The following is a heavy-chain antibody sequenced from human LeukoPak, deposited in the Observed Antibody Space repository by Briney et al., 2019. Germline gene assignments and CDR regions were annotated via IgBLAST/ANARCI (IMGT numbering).Heavy chain of an antibody. J-gene: IGHJ4*02. CDR1: GFTFSDYY. V-gene: IGHV3-11*03. D-gene: IGHD5-18*01. CDR2: ISSSSTYT. Sequence: GGSLRLSCAASGFTFSDYYMTWIRQAPGKGLEWLSYISSSSTYTNYGDSVKGRFTISRDNAKNSLYLQMDSLRAEDTAVYYCATRLVDTEPPPHYWGQGTLVTVSS. CDR3: ATRLVDTEPPPHY.